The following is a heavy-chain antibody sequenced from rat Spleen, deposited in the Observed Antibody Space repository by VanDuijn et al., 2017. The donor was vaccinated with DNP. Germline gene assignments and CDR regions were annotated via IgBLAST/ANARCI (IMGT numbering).Heavy chain of an antibody. CDR2: ITSDGDTT. CDR1: GFTFSNYD. Sequence: EVQLVESGGGLVQPGRSLKLSCAASGFTFSNYDMAWVRQTPKKGLEWVATITSDGDTTDYRDTVKGRFTISRDNAKNTLYLQMNSLISEDTATYYCARDRTGTWFAYWGQGTLVTVSS. J-gene: IGHJ3*01. V-gene: IGHV5-7*01. D-gene: IGHD5-1*01. CDR3: ARDRTGTWFAY.